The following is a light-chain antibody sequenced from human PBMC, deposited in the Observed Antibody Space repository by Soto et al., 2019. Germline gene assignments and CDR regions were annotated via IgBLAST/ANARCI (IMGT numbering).Light chain of an antibody. CDR1: QGISSY. J-gene: IGKJ5*01. Sequence: IQLTQSPSSLSASVGDRVAMTVRASQGISSYLAWYQKKPGKDPKLLIYGASTLQSGVPSRFSGSGSGTEFTLTISGLLPEDFATYHCQQLNTLPFTFGQGTRLEI. CDR2: GAS. CDR3: QQLNTLPFT. V-gene: IGKV1-9*01.